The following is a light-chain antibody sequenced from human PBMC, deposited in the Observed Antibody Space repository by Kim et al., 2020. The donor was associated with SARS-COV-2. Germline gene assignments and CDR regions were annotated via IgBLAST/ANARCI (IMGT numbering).Light chain of an antibody. Sequence: HRLTVSCTGSSSNFEAGHHVNWDHHIPGTVPILLIYGNINRPSGIPDRFSASKSGSSASLAITGLHADDEAEYFCQSYDSSLRGSVFGGGTKVTVL. CDR3: QSYDSSLRGSV. CDR1: SSNFEAGHH. J-gene: IGLJ2*01. CDR2: GNI. V-gene: IGLV1-40*01.